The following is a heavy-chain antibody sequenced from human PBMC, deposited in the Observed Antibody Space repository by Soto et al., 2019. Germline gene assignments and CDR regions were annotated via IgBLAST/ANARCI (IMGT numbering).Heavy chain of an antibody. CDR2: ISAYNGNT. V-gene: IGHV1-18*01. J-gene: IGHJ4*02. D-gene: IGHD4-17*01. CDR3: ARPSTDYGDYWWSLGY. Sequence: QVQLVQSAAEVKKPGASVKVSCTTSGYTFSGYAMSWVRQAPGQGLELMGWISAYNGNTGYAQKFQGRLTLTTDTSSATAHMELSCLTSDDTAMYYCARPSTDYGDYWWSLGYWGQGTLVTVSS. CDR1: GYTFSGYA.